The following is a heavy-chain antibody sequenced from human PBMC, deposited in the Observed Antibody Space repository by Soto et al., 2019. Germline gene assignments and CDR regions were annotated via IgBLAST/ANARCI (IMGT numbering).Heavy chain of an antibody. CDR1: GFSFDNYG. CDR3: AKEGIELWSAFDY. J-gene: IGHJ4*02. CDR2: ISNDGDDK. D-gene: IGHD3-10*01. V-gene: IGHV3-30*18. Sequence: QVQLVESGGGVVQPGGSLRLSCAASGFSFDNYGIHWVRQAPGKGLEWVAVISNDGDDKYYADSVKGRFTISRDNSWSTLYLQMNSLRPEDTAMYYCAKEGIELWSAFDYWGQGTLVTVSS.